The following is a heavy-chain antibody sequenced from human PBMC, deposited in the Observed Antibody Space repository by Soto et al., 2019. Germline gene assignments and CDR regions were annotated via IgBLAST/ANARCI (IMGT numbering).Heavy chain of an antibody. CDR1: GYTFTSYG. CDR2: ISAYNGNT. V-gene: IGHV1-18*01. J-gene: IGHJ3*02. D-gene: IGHD3-3*01. CDR3: ARDHRNVLRFLEWLSNHDAFDI. Sequence: ASVKVSCKASGYTFTSYGTSWVRQAPGQGLEWMGWISAYNGNTNYAQKLQGRVTMTTDTSTSTAYMELRSLRSDDTAVYYCARDHRNVLRFLEWLSNHDAFDIWGQGTMVTVSS.